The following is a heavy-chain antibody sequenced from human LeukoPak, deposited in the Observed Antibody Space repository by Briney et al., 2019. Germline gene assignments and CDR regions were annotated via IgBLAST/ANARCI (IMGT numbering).Heavy chain of an antibody. CDR3: ARGGWFGELGLDY. J-gene: IGHJ4*02. CDR1: GGSSSGYY. Sequence: SSETLSLTCAVYGGSSSGYYWSWIRQPPGKGLEWIGEINHSGSTNYNPSLKSRVTISVDTSKNQFSLKLSSVTAADTAVYYCARGGWFGELGLDYWGQGTLVTVSS. D-gene: IGHD3-10*01. CDR2: INHSGST. V-gene: IGHV4-34*01.